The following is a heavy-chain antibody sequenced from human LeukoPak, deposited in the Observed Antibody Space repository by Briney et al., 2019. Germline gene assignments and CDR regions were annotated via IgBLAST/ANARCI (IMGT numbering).Heavy chain of an antibody. CDR3: AKGGHDFWSGYYYFDY. J-gene: IGHJ4*02. CDR2: ISGSGGST. Sequence: GGSLRLSCAASEFTFSSYVMTWVRQAPGKGLEWVSTISGSGGSTYYADSGKGRFTISRDNSKNTVYLQMNGLRAEDTAVYYCAKGGHDFWSGYYYFDYWGQGTLVTVSS. D-gene: IGHD3-3*01. V-gene: IGHV3-23*01. CDR1: EFTFSSYV.